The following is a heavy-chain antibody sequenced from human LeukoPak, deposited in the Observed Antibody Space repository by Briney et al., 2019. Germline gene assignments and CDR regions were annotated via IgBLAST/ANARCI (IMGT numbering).Heavy chain of an antibody. CDR2: IYYSGST. CDR3: ARHPVLRYLGT. V-gene: IGHV4-39*01. Sequence: SETLSLTCTVSVGSISSSNYYWGWIRQPPGKGLEWIGSIYYSGSTYYNPSLKSRVTISVDTSKNQSSLKLSSVSAADTAVYYCARHPVLRYLGTWGQGTLVTVSS. CDR1: VGSISSSNYY. J-gene: IGHJ4*02. D-gene: IGHD3-9*01.